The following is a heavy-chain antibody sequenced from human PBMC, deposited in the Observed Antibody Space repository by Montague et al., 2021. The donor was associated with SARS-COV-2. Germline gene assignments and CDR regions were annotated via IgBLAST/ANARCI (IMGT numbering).Heavy chain of an antibody. V-gene: IGHV3-48*04. CDR1: GFTFGSYS. Sequence: SLRLSCAASGFTFGSYSMNWVRQAPGKGLECVSYISRSSRTIYYADSVKGRITISRDNAKNSLYLQMNSLRAEDTAVYYCADYGDNEPLQHWGQGTLVTVSS. CDR3: ADYGDNEPLQH. D-gene: IGHD4-17*01. J-gene: IGHJ1*01. CDR2: ISRSSRTI.